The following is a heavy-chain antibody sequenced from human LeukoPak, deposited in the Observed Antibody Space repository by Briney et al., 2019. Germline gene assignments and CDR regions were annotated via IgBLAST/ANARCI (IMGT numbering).Heavy chain of an antibody. Sequence: GASVKVSCKASGYTFTSYAMRWVRQAPGQRLEWMGWINAGNGNTKYSQKFQGRVTITRDTSASTAYMELSSLRSEDTAVYYCARGNALVYAMNYWGQGTLVTVSS. CDR2: INAGNGNT. CDR3: ARGNALVYAMNY. J-gene: IGHJ4*02. D-gene: IGHD2-8*01. V-gene: IGHV1-3*01. CDR1: GYTFTSYA.